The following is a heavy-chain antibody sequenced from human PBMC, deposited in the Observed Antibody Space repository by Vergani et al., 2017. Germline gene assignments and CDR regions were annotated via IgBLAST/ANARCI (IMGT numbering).Heavy chain of an antibody. CDR1: GFTFSDYY. V-gene: IGHV3-11*05. CDR3: AKDGRAYSSSWYYFDY. J-gene: IGHJ4*02. D-gene: IGHD6-13*01. CDR2: ISSSSSYI. Sequence: QVQLVESGGGLVKPGGSLRLSCAASGFTFSDYYMSWIRQAPGKGLEWVSSISSSSSYIYYADSVKGRFTIYRDNAKNTLYLQMNSLRAEDTAVYYCAKDGRAYSSSWYYFDYWGQGTLVTVSS.